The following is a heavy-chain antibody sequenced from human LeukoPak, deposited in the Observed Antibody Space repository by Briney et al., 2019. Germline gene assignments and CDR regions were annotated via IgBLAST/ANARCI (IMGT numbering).Heavy chain of an antibody. CDR2: INPNSGAT. Sequence: ASVKVSCKASGYTFTGYYMHWVRQAPGQGLEWMGWINPNSGATNYAQKFQGRVTMTRDTSISTAYMELSRLISDDTAVYYCARVPLLNIAVAGFDYWGQGTLVTVSS. V-gene: IGHV1-2*02. J-gene: IGHJ4*02. CDR1: GYTFTGYY. CDR3: ARVPLLNIAVAGFDY. D-gene: IGHD6-19*01.